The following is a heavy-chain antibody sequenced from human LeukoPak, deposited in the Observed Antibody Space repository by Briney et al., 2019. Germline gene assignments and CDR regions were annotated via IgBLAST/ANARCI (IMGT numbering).Heavy chain of an antibody. D-gene: IGHD2-21*02. CDR2: ISSDGSST. Sequence: GGTLRLSCAAAGFTFSSYWMHWVRQTPGKGLVWVSRISSDGSSTNQADSVKGRFTISRDNAKKALYLQMNSLRVEDTAVYFCARDTATGLDVWGQGTTVTVSS. CDR1: GFTFSSYW. V-gene: IGHV3-74*01. CDR3: ARDTATGLDV. J-gene: IGHJ6*02.